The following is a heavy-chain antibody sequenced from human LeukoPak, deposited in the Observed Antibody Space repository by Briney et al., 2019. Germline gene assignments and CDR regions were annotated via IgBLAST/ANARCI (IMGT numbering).Heavy chain of an antibody. CDR2: IYYSGST. J-gene: IGHJ3*02. D-gene: IGHD1-26*01. V-gene: IGHV4-30-4*08. CDR1: GGSISSGDYY. Sequence: PQTLSLTCTVSGGSISSGDYYWSWIRQPPGKGLEWIGYIYYSGSTYYNPPLKSRVTISVDTSKNQYSLKISSVTAADTAVYSCARDLEAIDGSSHDAFDIWGQGTMVTVSS. CDR3: ARDLEAIDGSSHDAFDI.